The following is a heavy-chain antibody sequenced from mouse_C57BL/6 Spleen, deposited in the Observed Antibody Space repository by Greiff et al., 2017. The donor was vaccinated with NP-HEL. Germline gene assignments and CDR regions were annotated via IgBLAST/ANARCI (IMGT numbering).Heavy chain of an antibody. Sequence: EVKLMESGPGLVKPSQSLSLTCSVTGYSLTSGYYWNWIRQFPGNKLEWMGYISYDGSNNYNPSLKNRISITRDTSQNQFVLKLNSVTTEDTATYYCARIGGSSYRWYFDVWGTGTTVTVSS. CDR3: ARIGGSSYRWYFDV. CDR1: GYSLTSGYY. D-gene: IGHD1-1*01. V-gene: IGHV3-6*01. J-gene: IGHJ1*03. CDR2: ISYDGSN.